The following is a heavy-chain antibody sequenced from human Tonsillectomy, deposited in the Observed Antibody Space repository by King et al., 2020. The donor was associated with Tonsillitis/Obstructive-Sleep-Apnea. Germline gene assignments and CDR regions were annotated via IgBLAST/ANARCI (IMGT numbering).Heavy chain of an antibody. J-gene: IGHJ4*02. Sequence: QLQESGPGLVKPSETLSLTCTVSGGSISSSSYYWGWIRQPPGKGLEWIGSMYYSGRTYYNPSLKSRVTISADTSKNQFSLKLSSVTAADTAVYYCASLHHYYDSSGYYQFDSWGQGNLVTVSS. CDR3: ASLHHYYDSSGYYQFDS. V-gene: IGHV4-39*01. D-gene: IGHD3-22*01. CDR2: MYYSGRT. CDR1: GGSISSSSYY.